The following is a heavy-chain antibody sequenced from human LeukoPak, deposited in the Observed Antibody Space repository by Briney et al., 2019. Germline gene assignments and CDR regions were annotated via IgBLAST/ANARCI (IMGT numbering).Heavy chain of an antibody. CDR3: AKESLDTEQRNYNYYGMDV. Sequence: GRSLRLSCAASGFTLKYYGMHWVRQAPGKGLEWVAFISYDGSKRYYADSVQDRFTISRDNSRNTLYVQVNSLRAEDMAVYYCAKESLDTEQRNYNYYGMDVWGQGTTVSVSS. CDR2: ISYDGSKR. J-gene: IGHJ6*02. D-gene: IGHD6-25*01. CDR1: GFTLKYYG. V-gene: IGHV3-30*18.